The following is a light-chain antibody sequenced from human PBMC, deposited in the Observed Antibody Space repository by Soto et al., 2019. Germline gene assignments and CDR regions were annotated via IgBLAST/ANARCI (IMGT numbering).Light chain of an antibody. CDR3: QSRDSSLSGSV. CDR1: SSNIGSNY. Sequence: QSVLTQPPSASGTPGQWATIACSGSSSNIGSNYVYWYQQLPGTAPKFLIYGDNQRPSGVPDRFSGSKSGTSASLAITGLQAEDEADYYCQSRDSSLSGSVFGGGTKLTVL. J-gene: IGLJ2*01. CDR2: GDN. V-gene: IGLV1-47*02.